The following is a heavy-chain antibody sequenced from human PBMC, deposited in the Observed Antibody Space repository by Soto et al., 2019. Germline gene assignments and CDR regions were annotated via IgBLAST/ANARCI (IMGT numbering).Heavy chain of an antibody. Sequence: ASVKVSCKASGYTFTGYYMHWARQAPGQGLEWMGWINPNSGGTNYAQKFQGWVTMTRDTSISTAYMELSRLRSDDTAVCYCARDSETEGPYYYYYGMDVWGQGTTVTVSS. J-gene: IGHJ6*02. CDR1: GYTFTGYY. CDR2: INPNSGGT. V-gene: IGHV1-2*04. CDR3: ARDSETEGPYYYYYGMDV.